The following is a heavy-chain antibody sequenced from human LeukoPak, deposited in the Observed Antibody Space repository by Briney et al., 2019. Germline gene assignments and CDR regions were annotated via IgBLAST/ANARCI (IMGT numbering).Heavy chain of an antibody. Sequence: GGSLRLSCAASGFTFSSYEMNWVRQAPGKGLEWVSYISSSGSTIYYADSVKGRFTISRDNAKSSLYLQMNSLRAEDTAVYYCARARIVGAMDYWGQGTLVTVSS. CDR1: GFTFSSYE. CDR2: ISSSGSTI. CDR3: ARARIVGAMDY. V-gene: IGHV3-48*03. J-gene: IGHJ4*02. D-gene: IGHD1-26*01.